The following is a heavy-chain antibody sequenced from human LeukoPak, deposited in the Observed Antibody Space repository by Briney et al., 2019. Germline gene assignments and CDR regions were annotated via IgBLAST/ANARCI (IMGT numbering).Heavy chain of an antibody. V-gene: IGHV1-2*02. CDR3: ARDALWFGELSYYYGMDV. CDR1: GYTFTGYY. Sequence: ASVKVSCKASGYTFTGYYMHWVRQAPGQGLEWMGWINPNSGGTNYAQKFQGRVTMTRDTSTSTVYMELSSLRSEDTAVYYCARDALWFGELSYYYGMDVWGQGTTVTVSS. J-gene: IGHJ6*02. D-gene: IGHD3-10*01. CDR2: INPNSGGT.